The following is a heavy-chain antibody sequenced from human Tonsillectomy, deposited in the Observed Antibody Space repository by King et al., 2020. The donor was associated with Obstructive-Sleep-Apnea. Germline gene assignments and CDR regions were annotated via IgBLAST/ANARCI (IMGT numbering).Heavy chain of an antibody. J-gene: IGHJ4*02. CDR3: ARGYDRNYFDY. Sequence: QLVQSGAEVKEPGESLEISCKGSGYTFTTYWIGWVRQMPGKGLEWMGIIYPRDSDTSYSQSFQGQVTISFDKSISTAYLQWSSLKASDTAMYYCARGYDRNYFDYWGQGTLVTVSS. D-gene: IGHD5-12*01. CDR2: IYPRDSDT. V-gene: IGHV5-51*01. CDR1: GYTFTTYW.